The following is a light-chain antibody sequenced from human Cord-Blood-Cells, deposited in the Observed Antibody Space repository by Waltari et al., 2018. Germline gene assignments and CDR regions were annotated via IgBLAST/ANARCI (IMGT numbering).Light chain of an antibody. V-gene: IGLV2-8*01. CDR3: SSYAGSNNYV. J-gene: IGLJ1*01. Sequence: QSALTQPPSASGSPGQSVTISCTGTSSHVGGSNHVSWYQQHPGKAPKLMIYEVSKRPSGVPDRFSGSKSGNTASLTVSGLQAEDEADYYCSSYAGSNNYVFGTGTKVTVL. CDR2: EVS. CDR1: SSHVGGSNH.